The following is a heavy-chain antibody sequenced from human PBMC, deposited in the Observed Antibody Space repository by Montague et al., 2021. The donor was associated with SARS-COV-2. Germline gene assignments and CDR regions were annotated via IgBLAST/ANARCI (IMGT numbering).Heavy chain of an antibody. CDR2: IDDSGTT. CDR1: GGSLSTYY. J-gene: IGHJ6*02. V-gene: IGHV4-59*08. Sequence: SETLSLTCSVSGGSLSTYYCSWIRQPPGKGLEWIGYIDDSGTTRXNPXLRSRATISLDLSKNQFSLDLNSATAADTAVYYCARNAYNHYGLDVWGQGTTVTVSS. CDR3: ARNAYNHYGLDV.